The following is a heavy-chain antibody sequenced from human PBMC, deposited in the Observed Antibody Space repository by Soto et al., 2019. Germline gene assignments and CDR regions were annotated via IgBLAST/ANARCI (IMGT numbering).Heavy chain of an antibody. CDR2: ISSSSSTI. V-gene: IGHV3-48*02. CDR1: GFTFSSYS. J-gene: IGHJ6*02. Sequence: PGGSLSLSCAASGFTFSSYSMNWVRQAPGKGLEWVSYISSSSSTIYYADSVKGRFTISRDNAKNSLYLQMNSLRDEDTAVYYCARGLYSSGWAIPYGMDVWGQGTTVTVSS. D-gene: IGHD6-19*01. CDR3: ARGLYSSGWAIPYGMDV.